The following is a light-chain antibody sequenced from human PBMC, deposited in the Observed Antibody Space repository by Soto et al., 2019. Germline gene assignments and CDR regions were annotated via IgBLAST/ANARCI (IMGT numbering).Light chain of an antibody. CDR2: GAS. Sequence: EIVFTQSPSTLSLSPGEGVTLSCRDSQSVSINYLAWYQQKPGQAPRLLIYGASSRATGIPDRFSASGSGTDFTLTISRLEPEDFAVYYCQQYRSSPRALTFGGGSKVDI. CDR3: QQYRSSPRALT. J-gene: IGKJ4*01. V-gene: IGKV3-20*01. CDR1: QSVSINY.